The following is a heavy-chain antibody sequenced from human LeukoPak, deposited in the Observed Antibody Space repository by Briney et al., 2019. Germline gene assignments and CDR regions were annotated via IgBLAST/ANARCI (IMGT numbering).Heavy chain of an antibody. CDR3: ARGITRRRTFDI. Sequence: SQTLSLTCTVSGGSVSSGDYYWSWIRQPPGKGLEWIGYIYYSGSTYYNSSLKSRITISVDTSKNQFSLKLSSVTAADTALYYCARGITRRRTFDIWGQGTMVTVSS. D-gene: IGHD3-10*01. V-gene: IGHV4-30-4*01. J-gene: IGHJ3*02. CDR2: IYYSGST. CDR1: GGSVSSGDYY.